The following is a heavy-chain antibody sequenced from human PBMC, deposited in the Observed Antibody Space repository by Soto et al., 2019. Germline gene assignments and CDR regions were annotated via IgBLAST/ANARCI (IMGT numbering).Heavy chain of an antibody. D-gene: IGHD4-17*01. CDR1: GFSLTTGRMG. V-gene: IGHV2-26*01. J-gene: IGHJ6*02. Sequence: QVTLKESGPVLVKPTETLTLTCTVSGFSLTTGRMGVSWIRQSPGKALEWLAHIFSDNERSYSTSMQGRLTISKDSSRSQVVLSMTNMDPVDSGTYYFVRVNADSYQFYDGMAVWGQGTTVTVSS. CDR2: IFSDNER. CDR3: VRVNADSYQFYDGMAV.